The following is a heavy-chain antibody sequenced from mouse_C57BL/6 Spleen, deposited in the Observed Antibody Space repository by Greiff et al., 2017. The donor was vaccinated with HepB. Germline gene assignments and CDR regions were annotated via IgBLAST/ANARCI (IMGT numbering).Heavy chain of an antibody. V-gene: IGHV5-4*03. D-gene: IGHD4-1*01. J-gene: IGHJ1*03. CDR1: GFTFSSYA. CDR2: ISDGGSYT. Sequence: EVKLMESGGGLVKPGGSLKLSCAASGFTFSSYAMSWVRQTPEKRLEWVATISDGGSYTYYPDNVKGRFTISRDNAKNNLYLQMSHLKSEDTAMYYCARALLGRYFDFWGTGTTVTVSS. CDR3: ARALLGRYFDF.